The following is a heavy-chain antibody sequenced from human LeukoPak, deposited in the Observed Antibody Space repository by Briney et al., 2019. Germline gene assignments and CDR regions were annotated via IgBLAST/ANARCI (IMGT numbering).Heavy chain of an antibody. V-gene: IGHV1-3*03. Sequence: ASVKVSCKASGYTFTSYAMHWVRQAPGQRLEWMGWINAGNGNTKYSQEFQGRVTITRDTSASTAYMELSSLRSEDMAVYYCAREAFVTANTAGNWFDPWGQGTLVTVSS. CDR3: AREAFVTANTAGNWFDP. CDR2: INAGNGNT. CDR1: GYTFTSYA. J-gene: IGHJ5*02.